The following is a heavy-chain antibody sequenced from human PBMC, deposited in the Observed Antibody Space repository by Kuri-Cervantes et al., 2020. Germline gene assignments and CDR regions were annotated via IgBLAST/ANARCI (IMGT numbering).Heavy chain of an antibody. V-gene: IGHV3-48*01. D-gene: IGHD3-9*01. CDR2: ISSSSSTI. CDR3: ARGGYYDILTIGFDY. J-gene: IGHJ4*02. Sequence: GGSLRLSCAASGFTFSSYSMNWVRQAPGKGLEWVSYISSSSSTIYYADSVKGRFTISRDNAKNTLYLQMNSLRPEDRSVYFCARGGYYDILTIGFDYWGQGALVTVSS. CDR1: GFTFSSYS.